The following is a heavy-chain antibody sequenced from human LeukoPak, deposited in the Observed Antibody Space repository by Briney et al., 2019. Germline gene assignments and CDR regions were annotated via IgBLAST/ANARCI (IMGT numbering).Heavy chain of an antibody. J-gene: IGHJ4*02. V-gene: IGHV3-23*01. CDR2: IGSDYKT. CDR1: GFTIGGFA. D-gene: IGHD6-19*01. Sequence: GGSLRLSCAASGFTIGGFAMTWVRQAPGKGLEWVSSIGSDYKTHYSESVKGRFAISRDNSQSTVFLQMNSLRAEDTAVYYCAKQDIRSSAWYDWGQGTLVTVSS. CDR3: AKQDIRSSAWYD.